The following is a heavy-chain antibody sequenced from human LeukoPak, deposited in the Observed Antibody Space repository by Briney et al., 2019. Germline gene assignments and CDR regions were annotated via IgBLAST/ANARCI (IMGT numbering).Heavy chain of an antibody. CDR1: GITFNTYW. CDR3: ARGSGSGSYYPRFDY. CDR2: ISSSSDYI. J-gene: IGHJ4*02. V-gene: IGHV3-21*04. Sequence: PGGSLRLSCAASGITFNTYWISWVRQAPGKGLEWVSSISSSSDYIYYADSVRGRFTISRDNAKNSLYVQMNSLRAEDTAVYYCARGSGSGSYYPRFDYWGRGTVVTVSS. D-gene: IGHD3-10*01.